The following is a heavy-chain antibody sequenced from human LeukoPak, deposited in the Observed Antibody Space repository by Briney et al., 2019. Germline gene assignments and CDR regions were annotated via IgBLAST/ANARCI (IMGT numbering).Heavy chain of an antibody. CDR2: TDPKRGAT. Sequence: GASVKVSCKASGYTFTDYNIHWVRQAPGQGLEWMGWTDPKRGATKYAQKFEGRVTMTRDTSITTVYMELSSLRFDDMAMYSCARVGLTRGEAFDIWGQGTMVTVSS. V-gene: IGHV1-2*02. D-gene: IGHD3-16*01. CDR3: ARVGLTRGEAFDI. CDR1: GYTFTDYN. J-gene: IGHJ3*02.